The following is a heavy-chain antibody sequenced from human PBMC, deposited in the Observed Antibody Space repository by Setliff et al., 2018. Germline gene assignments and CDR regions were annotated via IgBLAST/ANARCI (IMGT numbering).Heavy chain of an antibody. CDR2: IYYSGST. D-gene: IGHD6-13*01. CDR3: ARHSQLDDSSWRTTDY. Sequence: PSETLSLTCTVSGGSISSYYWSWIRQPPGKGLEWIGYIYYSGSTNYNPSLKSRVTISVDTSKNQFSLKLSSVTAADTAVYYCARHSQLDDSSWRTTDYWGQGTLVTVSS. CDR1: GGSISSYY. J-gene: IGHJ4*02. V-gene: IGHV4-59*08.